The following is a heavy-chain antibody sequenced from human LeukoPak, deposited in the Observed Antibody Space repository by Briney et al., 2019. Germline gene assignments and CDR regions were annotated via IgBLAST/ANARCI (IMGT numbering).Heavy chain of an antibody. CDR3: ARGGYGDYVGWYFDL. Sequence: PGGSLRLSCAASEFTFSTYWMNWVRQAPGKGLEWVANIKQDGSKKYYVDSVEGRFTISRDNAHNSLYLQMNSLRAEDTAVYYCARGGYGDYVGWYFDLWGRGTLVTVSS. J-gene: IGHJ2*01. CDR1: EFTFSTYW. V-gene: IGHV3-7*01. CDR2: IKQDGSKK. D-gene: IGHD4-17*01.